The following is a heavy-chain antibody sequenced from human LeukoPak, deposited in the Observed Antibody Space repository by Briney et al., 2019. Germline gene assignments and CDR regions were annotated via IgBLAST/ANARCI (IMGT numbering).Heavy chain of an antibody. CDR2: NIPIFGTA. CDR1: GGTFSSYA. Sequence: SVKVSCKASGGTFSSYAISWVRQAPGQGLEWMGGNIPIFGTANYAQKFQGRVTITADESTSTAYMELSSLRSEDTAVYYCARGIAVAGHYYYYGMDVWGQGTTVTVSS. CDR3: ARGIAVAGHYYYYGMDV. J-gene: IGHJ6*02. D-gene: IGHD6-19*01. V-gene: IGHV1-69*13.